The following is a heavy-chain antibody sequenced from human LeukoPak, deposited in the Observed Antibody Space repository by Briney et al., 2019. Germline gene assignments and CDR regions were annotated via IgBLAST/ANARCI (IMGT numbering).Heavy chain of an antibody. CDR1: GFTFSNAW. J-gene: IGHJ4*02. D-gene: IGHD3-10*01. CDR2: IKSKTDGGTT. V-gene: IGHV3-15*01. CDR3: TTSLLWFGERIDY. Sequence: GGSLRLSCAASGFTFSNAWMSWVRQAPGKGLEWVGRIKSKTDGGTTDYAAPVKGRFTISRDDSKNTLYLQMNSLKTEDTAVYYCTTSLLWFGERIDYWGQGTLVTVSS.